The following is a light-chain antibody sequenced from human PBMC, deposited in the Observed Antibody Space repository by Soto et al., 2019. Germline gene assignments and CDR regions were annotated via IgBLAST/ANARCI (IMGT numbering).Light chain of an antibody. CDR2: DAS. Sequence: DIQMTQSPSTLSASVGDRVTITCRASQSISSWLAWYQQKPGKAPKLLIYDASSLESGVPSRFSGSGSGTEFPLPIRSLQPDEFATYYCQQYNSWWTFGQGTKVEIK. J-gene: IGKJ1*01. CDR1: QSISSW. CDR3: QQYNSWWT. V-gene: IGKV1-5*01.